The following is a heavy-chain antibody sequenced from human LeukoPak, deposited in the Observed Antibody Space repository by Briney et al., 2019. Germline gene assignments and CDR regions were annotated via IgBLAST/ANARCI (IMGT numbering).Heavy chain of an antibody. CDR3: TSLDHGYTNYFDY. CDR2: IRSNANNYAT. V-gene: IGHV3-73*01. J-gene: IGHJ4*02. CDR1: GFTFSGAA. D-gene: IGHD3-16*02. Sequence: GGSLRLSCAASGFTFSGAAIHWVRQASGKGLEWVGRIRSNANNYATSYAASVTGRFTISRDDSKNTAFLQMNSLKTEDTAVYYCTSLDHGYTNYFDYWGQGTLVTVSS.